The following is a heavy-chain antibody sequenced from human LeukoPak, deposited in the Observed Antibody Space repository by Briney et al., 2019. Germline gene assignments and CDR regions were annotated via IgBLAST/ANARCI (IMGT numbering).Heavy chain of an antibody. V-gene: IGHV3-23*01. J-gene: IGHJ4*02. CDR2: ISGSGGST. D-gene: IGHD2-2*01. CDR3: AHGSMYQLDY. Sequence: GGSLRLSCAASGFTFSTYGMSWVRQAPGKGLVWVSAISGSGGSTYYADSVKGRFTISRDNSKNTLYLQMNSLRAEDTAVYYCAHGSMYQLDYWGQGTLVTVSS. CDR1: GFTFSTYG.